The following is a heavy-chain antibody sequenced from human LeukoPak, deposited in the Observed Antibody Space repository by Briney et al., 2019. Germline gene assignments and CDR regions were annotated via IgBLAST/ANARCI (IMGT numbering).Heavy chain of an antibody. V-gene: IGHV1-2*02. D-gene: IGHD3-22*01. Sequence: ASVKVSCKASRYTFTGSYMYWVRQAPGQGLEWMGWINPNSGGTNYAQKFQGRVTMTRDTSISTAYMELSRLRSDDTAVYYCARAPIRYDCSGSDFDYWGQGTLVTVSS. CDR1: RYTFTGSY. CDR2: INPNSGGT. CDR3: ARAPIRYDCSGSDFDY. J-gene: IGHJ4*02.